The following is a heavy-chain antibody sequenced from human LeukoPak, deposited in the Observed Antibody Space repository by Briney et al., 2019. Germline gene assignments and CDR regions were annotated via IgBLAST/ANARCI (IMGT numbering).Heavy chain of an antibody. CDR2: IYTSGST. J-gene: IGHJ6*02. Sequence: SETLSLTCTVSGGSISSYYWSWIRQPARKGLEWIGHIYTSGSTNYNPSLKSRVTMSVDTSKNQFSLKLSSVTAADTAVYYCARDSLIMPEYCSSTSCFYYYGMDVWGQGTTVTVSS. V-gene: IGHV4-4*07. CDR1: GGSISSYY. D-gene: IGHD2-2*01. CDR3: ARDSLIMPEYCSSTSCFYYYGMDV.